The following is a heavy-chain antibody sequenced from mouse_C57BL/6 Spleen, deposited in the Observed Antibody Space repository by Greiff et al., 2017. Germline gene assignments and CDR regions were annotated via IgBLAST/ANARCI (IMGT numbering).Heavy chain of an antibody. CDR3: ARGGYFDV. Sequence: VQLKESGGGLVKPGGSLKLSCAASGFTFSDYGMHWVRQAPEKGLAWVAYISSGSSTIYYADTVKGRFTISRDNAKNTLFLQMTSLRSEDTAMYYCARGGYFDVWGTGTTVTVSS. CDR1: GFTFSDYG. V-gene: IGHV5-17*01. J-gene: IGHJ1*03. CDR2: ISSGSSTI.